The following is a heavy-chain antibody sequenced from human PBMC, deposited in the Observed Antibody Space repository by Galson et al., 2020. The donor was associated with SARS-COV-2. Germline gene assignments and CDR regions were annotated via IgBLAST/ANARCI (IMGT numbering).Heavy chain of an antibody. CDR3: ARRPDGFDI. Sequence: SQASETLSLTCAVYGGSFSGYYWSWIRQPPGKGLEWIGEINHSGSTNYNPSLKSRVTISVDTSKNQISLKLNSMTAADTAVYYCARRPDGFDIWGQGTMVTVSS. CDR1: GGSFSGYY. CDR2: INHSGST. J-gene: IGHJ3*02. V-gene: IGHV4-34*01.